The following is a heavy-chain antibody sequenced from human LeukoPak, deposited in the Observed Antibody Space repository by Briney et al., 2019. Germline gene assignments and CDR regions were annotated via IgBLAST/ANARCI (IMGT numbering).Heavy chain of an antibody. CDR1: GFIFSSYW. CDR3: ARDLPTKYYHDSSGILDY. J-gene: IGHJ4*02. D-gene: IGHD3-22*01. V-gene: IGHV3-7*01. CDR2: IKQDGSEK. Sequence: LSCAASGFIFSSYWMSWVRQAPGKGLEWVANIKQDGSEKYYVDSVKGRFTISRDNDKNSLYLQMNSLRAEDTAVYYCARDLPTKYYHDSSGILDYWGQGTLVTVSS.